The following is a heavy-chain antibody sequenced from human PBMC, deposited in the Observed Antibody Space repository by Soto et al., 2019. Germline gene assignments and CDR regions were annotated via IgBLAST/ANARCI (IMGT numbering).Heavy chain of an antibody. Sequence: QVQLVESGGGLVKPGGSLRLSCAASGFAFSDYYMSWVRQAPGKGLEWVSHITSSGGAIYYTDSVKGRFTISRDNAKNSLYLQMNSLRVEDTAVYYCARDAGGTYYDSSGSLDDWVQGTLVTVSS. V-gene: IGHV3-11*01. J-gene: IGHJ4*02. CDR2: ITSSGGAI. CDR1: GFAFSDYY. D-gene: IGHD3-22*01. CDR3: ARDAGGTYYDSSGSLDD.